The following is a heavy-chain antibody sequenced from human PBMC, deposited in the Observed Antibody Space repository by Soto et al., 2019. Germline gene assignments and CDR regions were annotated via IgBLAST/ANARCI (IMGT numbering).Heavy chain of an antibody. CDR3: VRHRSGYVGLLDP. V-gene: IGHV4-59*08. J-gene: IGHJ5*02. CDR2: VHYSGST. CDR1: GGSISDFY. Sequence: ASETLSLTCTVSGGSISDFYWSWIRQPPGKRLEWIGYVHYSGSTNYNPSLESRVTISLDTPKNQFSLNLSPVTAADTAIYYCVRHRSGYVGLLDPWGHGTLVTVSS. D-gene: IGHD3-3*01.